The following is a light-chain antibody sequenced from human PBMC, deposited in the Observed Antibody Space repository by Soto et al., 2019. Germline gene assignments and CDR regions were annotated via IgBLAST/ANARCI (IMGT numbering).Light chain of an antibody. J-gene: IGKJ4*01. Sequence: VVMTQFPATLSVSPGERATLSCRASHSLRNNLAWYQQKPGQAPRLLIHSASTRAAGVPARFSGGGSETEFTLTISSLQSEDFAVYYCQQYSKWPPGFGGGTQVEIK. CDR1: HSLRNN. CDR3: QQYSKWPPG. V-gene: IGKV3-15*01. CDR2: SAS.